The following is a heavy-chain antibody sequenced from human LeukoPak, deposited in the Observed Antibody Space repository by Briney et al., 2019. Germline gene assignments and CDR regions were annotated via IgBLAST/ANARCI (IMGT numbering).Heavy chain of an antibody. J-gene: IGHJ4*02. Sequence: GGSLRLSCVGSGFTLSSYWMTWVRQAPGKGLEWVANIKDDGSEKYSVDSVKGRFTISRDTAKNLLYLQMSSLRAEDTAVYYCARARIDYWGQGTLVTVSS. D-gene: IGHD1-14*01. V-gene: IGHV3-7*04. CDR1: GFTLSSYW. CDR3: ARARIDY. CDR2: IKDDGSEK.